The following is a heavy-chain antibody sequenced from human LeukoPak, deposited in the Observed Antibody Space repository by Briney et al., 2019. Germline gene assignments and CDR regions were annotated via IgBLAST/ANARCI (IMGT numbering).Heavy chain of an antibody. CDR2: ISWNSGSI. V-gene: IGHV3-9*01. J-gene: IGHJ6*02. CDR3: AKDLGSRGYYYYGMDV. CDR1: GFTFDDYA. Sequence: GRSLRLSCAASGFTFDDYAMHWVRQAPGKGLEWVSGISWNSGSIGYADSVKGRFTISRDNAKNSLYLQMNSLRAEDTALYYCAKDLGSRGYYYYGMDVWGQGTTVTVSS. D-gene: IGHD6-13*01.